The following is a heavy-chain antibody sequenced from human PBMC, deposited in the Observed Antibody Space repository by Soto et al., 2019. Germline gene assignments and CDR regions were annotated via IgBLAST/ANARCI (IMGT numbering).Heavy chain of an antibody. CDR1: GYTFTGYY. J-gene: IGHJ6*02. Sequence: ASVKVSCKASGYTFTGYYMPWVRQAPGQGLEWMGWINPNSGGTNYAQKIQGRVTMTRDTSISTAYMELSRLRSDDTAVYYCARDLRGSSWYEEYYYYYGMDVWGQGTTVTVSS. D-gene: IGHD6-13*01. CDR3: ARDLRGSSWYEEYYYYYGMDV. CDR2: INPNSGGT. V-gene: IGHV1-2*02.